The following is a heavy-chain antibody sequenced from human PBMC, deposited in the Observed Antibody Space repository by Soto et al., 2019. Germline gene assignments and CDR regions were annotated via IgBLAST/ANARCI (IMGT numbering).Heavy chain of an antibody. CDR3: AKYLFGAATKDAFXI. J-gene: IGHJ3*02. V-gene: IGHV3-23*01. D-gene: IGHD3-10*02. Sequence: GESLKISCAASGFTFSSYAMSWVRQAPGKGLEWVSAISGSGGSTYYADSVKGRFTISRDNSKNTLYLQMNSLRAEDTAVYYCAKYLFGAATKDAFXIWGQGTMVTVSS. CDR2: ISGSGGST. CDR1: GFTFSSYA.